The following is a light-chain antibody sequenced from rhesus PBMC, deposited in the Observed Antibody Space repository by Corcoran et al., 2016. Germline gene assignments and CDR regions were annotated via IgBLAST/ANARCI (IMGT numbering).Light chain of an antibody. J-gene: IGLJ1*01. Sequence: QSAPTQPPSVSGSPGQSVTISCTGTSNDIGDYNYVSWYQQHPGRAPTLMIYGVSKRPSGVSDRFSGSKSGNTASLIISGLQPEDEADYYCCSYITSNTYIFGSGTRLTVL. CDR1: SNDIGDYNY. CDR3: CSYITSNTYI. CDR2: GVS. V-gene: IGLV2S7*01.